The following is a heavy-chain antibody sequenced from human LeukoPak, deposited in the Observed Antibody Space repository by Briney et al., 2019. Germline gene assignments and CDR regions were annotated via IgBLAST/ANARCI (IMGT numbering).Heavy chain of an antibody. CDR3: AKYCGGDCYPFSDAFDI. J-gene: IGHJ3*02. D-gene: IGHD2-21*02. V-gene: IGHV3-48*03. CDR1: GFTFSSYE. CDR2: ISSSGSTI. Sequence: GGSLRLSCAASGFTFSSYEMNWVRQAPGKGLEWVSYISSSGSTIYYADSVKGRFTISRDNAKNSLYLQMNSLRAEDTAVYYCAKYCGGDCYPFSDAFDIWGQGTMVTVSS.